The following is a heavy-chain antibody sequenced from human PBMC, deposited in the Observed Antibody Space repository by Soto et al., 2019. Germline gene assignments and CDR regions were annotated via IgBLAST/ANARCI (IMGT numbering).Heavy chain of an antibody. D-gene: IGHD2-2*01. V-gene: IGHV1-18*04. CDR3: AREDRDRETGLVPAAIDGLAV. Sequence: ASVKVSCKAIGYSFTSHYMHWVRQAPGQGLEWMGWISAYNGNTNYAQKLQGRVTMTTDTSTSTAYMELRSLRSDDTAVYYCAREDRDRETGLVPAAIDGLAVWGQGTTVTVSS. J-gene: IGHJ6*02. CDR2: ISAYNGNT. CDR1: GYSFTSHY.